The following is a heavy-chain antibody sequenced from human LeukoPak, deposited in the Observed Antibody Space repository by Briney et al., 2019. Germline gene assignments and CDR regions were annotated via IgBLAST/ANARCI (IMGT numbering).Heavy chain of an antibody. V-gene: IGHV3-48*03. Sequence: QPGGSLRLSCAASGFTFSSYEMNWVRQAPGKGLEWVSYISSGSSSIDHADSVKGRFTVSRDNAKNSLYLQMNSLRVEDTAVYYCARDKWEPRYAFDIWGQGTMVTVSS. D-gene: IGHD1-26*01. CDR1: GFTFSSYE. CDR3: ARDKWEPRYAFDI. CDR2: ISSGSSSI. J-gene: IGHJ3*02.